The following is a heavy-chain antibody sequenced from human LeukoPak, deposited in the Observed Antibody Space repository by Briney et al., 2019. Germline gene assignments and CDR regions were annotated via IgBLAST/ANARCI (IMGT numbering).Heavy chain of an antibody. D-gene: IGHD2-2*01. CDR2: INPNSGGT. V-gene: IGHV1-2*06. CDR3: ARDRQIVVVPAASAELDY. CDR1: GYTFTGYY. J-gene: IGHJ4*02. Sequence: ASVKLSCKASGYTFTGYYMHWVRQAPGQGLEWMGRINPNSGGTNYAQKVQGRVTMTRDTSISTAYMELSRLRSDDTAVYYCARDRQIVVVPAASAELDYWGQGTLVTVSS.